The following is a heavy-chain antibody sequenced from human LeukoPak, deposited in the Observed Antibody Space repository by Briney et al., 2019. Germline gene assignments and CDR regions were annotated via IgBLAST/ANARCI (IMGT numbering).Heavy chain of an antibody. V-gene: IGHV4-59*12. CDR2: IYYSGST. CDR3: AATYYDFWSGYRYYMDV. CDR1: GDSISSYY. Sequence: SETLSLTCTVSGDSISSYYWSWIRQPPGKGLEWLGYIYYSGSTSYNPSLKSRVTISVNTSKNQFSLKLSSVTAADTAVYYCAATYYDFWSGYRYYMDVWGKGTTVTVSS. D-gene: IGHD3-3*01. J-gene: IGHJ6*03.